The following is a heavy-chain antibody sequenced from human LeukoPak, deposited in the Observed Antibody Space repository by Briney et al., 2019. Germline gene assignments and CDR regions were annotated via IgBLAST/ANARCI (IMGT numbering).Heavy chain of an antibody. CDR2: ISSSSSYI. CDR3: ARDSVTSGWYDFDY. CDR1: GFTFSSYS. J-gene: IGHJ4*02. V-gene: IGHV3-21*01. D-gene: IGHD6-19*01. Sequence: GGSLRLSCAASGFTFSSYSMNWVRQAPGKGLEWVSSISSSSSYIYYADSVKGRFTISRDNSKNTLFLQINSLRAEDTAVYYCARDSVTSGWYDFDYWGQGTLVTVSS.